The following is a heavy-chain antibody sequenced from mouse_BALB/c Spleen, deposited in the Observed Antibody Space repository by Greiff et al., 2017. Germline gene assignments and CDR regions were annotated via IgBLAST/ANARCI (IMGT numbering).Heavy chain of an antibody. CDR2: INPSTGYT. J-gene: IGHJ3*01. CDR3: ARGMITAVAY. D-gene: IGHD2-4*01. V-gene: IGHV1-7*01. Sequence: QVQLKESGAELAKPGASVKMSCKASGYTFTSYWMHWVKQRPGQGLEWIGYINPSTGYTEYNQKFKDKATLTADKSSSTAYMQLSSLTSEDSAVYYCARGMITAVAYWGQGTLVTVSA. CDR1: GYTFTSYW.